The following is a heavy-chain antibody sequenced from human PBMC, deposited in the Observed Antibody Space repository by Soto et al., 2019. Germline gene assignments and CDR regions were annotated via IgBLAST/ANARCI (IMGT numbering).Heavy chain of an antibody. CDR3: AHSTIVADEVSFDH. V-gene: IGHV2-5*02. CDR1: GFSLSTSGVG. D-gene: IGHD6-13*01. CDR2: IYSDDDK. J-gene: IGHJ4*02. Sequence: QITLKESGPTLVKPTQTLTLTCTFSGFSLSTSGVGVGWIRQPPGKALEWLELIYSDDDKLTSPSLKSRLTSXKXTXTNQVVLTTTNMDPMETATYYCAHSTIVADEVSFDHWGQGTLVTVSS.